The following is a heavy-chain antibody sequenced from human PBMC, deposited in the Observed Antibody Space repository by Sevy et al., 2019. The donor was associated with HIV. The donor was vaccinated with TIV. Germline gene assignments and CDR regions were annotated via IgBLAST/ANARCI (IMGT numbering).Heavy chain of an antibody. CDR2: IYPGDSDT. J-gene: IGHJ3*02. Sequence: GESLKISCKGSGYSFTTYWIGWVRQMPGKGLEWMGIIYPGDSDTRYSPSFQGQVTISADKSVSTAYLQWGSLKASDTAMYYCARPRIVGASNDAFDIWGQGIMVTVSS. D-gene: IGHD1-26*01. CDR1: GYSFTTYW. CDR3: ARPRIVGASNDAFDI. V-gene: IGHV5-51*01.